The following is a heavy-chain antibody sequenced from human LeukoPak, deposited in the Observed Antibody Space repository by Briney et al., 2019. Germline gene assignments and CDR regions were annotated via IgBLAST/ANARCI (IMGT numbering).Heavy chain of an antibody. J-gene: IGHJ4*02. CDR2: FDPEDGET. V-gene: IGHV1-24*01. Sequence: GASVKVSCKVSGYTLTELSMHWVRQAPGKGLEWMGGFDPEDGETIYAQKFQGRVTMTEDTSTDTAYMELSSLRSEDTAVYYCATGESLMVRGVITLDYWGQGTLVTVSS. CDR3: ATGESLMVRGVITLDY. D-gene: IGHD3-10*01. CDR1: GYTLTELS.